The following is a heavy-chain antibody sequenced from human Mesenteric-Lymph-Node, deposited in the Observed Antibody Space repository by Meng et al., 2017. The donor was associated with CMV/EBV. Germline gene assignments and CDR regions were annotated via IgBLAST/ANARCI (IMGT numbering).Heavy chain of an antibody. J-gene: IGHJ4*02. CDR3: AKVSRGYCSSTSCSRDY. D-gene: IGHD2-2*01. CDR2: IRYDGSDR. Sequence: GGSLRLSCAASGFTFSNYAMHWVRQAPGKGLEWVTSIRYDGSDRSYGDSVKGRFTISRDNSKNTLYLQMNSLRAEDTAVYYCAKVSRGYCSSTSCSRDYWGQGTLVTVSS. CDR1: GFTFSNYA. V-gene: IGHV3-30*02.